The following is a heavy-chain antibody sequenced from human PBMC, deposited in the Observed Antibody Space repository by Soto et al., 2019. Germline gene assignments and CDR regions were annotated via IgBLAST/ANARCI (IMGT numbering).Heavy chain of an antibody. V-gene: IGHV4-34*01. CDR2: INHSGST. D-gene: IGHD5-18*01. CDR1: GGSFSGYY. Sequence: SETLSLTCAVYGGSFSGYYWSWIRQPPGKGLEWIGEINHSGSTNYNPSLKRRVTMSVDTSKNQFSLKLSSVTAADTAVYYCARTRGWIQLWLKAFDIWGQGTMVTVSS. J-gene: IGHJ3*02. CDR3: ARTRGWIQLWLKAFDI.